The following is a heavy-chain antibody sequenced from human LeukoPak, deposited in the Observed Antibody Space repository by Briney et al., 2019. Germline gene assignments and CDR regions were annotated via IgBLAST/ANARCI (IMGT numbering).Heavy chain of an antibody. CDR3: AKVKWRSSWHGGVNWCDP. CDR1: AFTLRSSG. J-gene: IGHJ5*02. Sequence: GGSLRLSCAASAFTLRSSGMHWVRQAPGKGLEWVAFIRYDGSNKYYADSVKGRFTISRDNSKNTLYLQMNSLRAEDTAVYYCAKVKWRSSWHGGVNWCDPWGQGTLVTVSS. D-gene: IGHD6-13*01. CDR2: IRYDGSNK. V-gene: IGHV3-30*02.